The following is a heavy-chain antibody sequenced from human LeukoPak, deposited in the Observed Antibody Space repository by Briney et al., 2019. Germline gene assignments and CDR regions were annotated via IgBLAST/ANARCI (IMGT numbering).Heavy chain of an antibody. CDR2: ISSSSSTI. V-gene: IGHV3-48*01. Sequence: GGSVRLSCAASGFAFSRYSMNWVRQAPGKGLEWVSYISSSSSTIYYADSVKGRFTISRDNAKNSLYLQMNSLRGEDTAVYYCASATYSYTPGYWGQGTLVTVSS. CDR1: GFAFSRYS. D-gene: IGHD5-18*01. J-gene: IGHJ4*02. CDR3: ASATYSYTPGY.